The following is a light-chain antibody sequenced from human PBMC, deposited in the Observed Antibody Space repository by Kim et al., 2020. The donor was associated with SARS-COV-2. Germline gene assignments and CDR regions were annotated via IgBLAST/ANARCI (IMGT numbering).Light chain of an antibody. CDR2: DVS. CDR3: SSYTSSSTYV. Sequence: QSALTQPASVSGSPGQSITISCTGTSSDVGGYNYVSWYQQHPGKAPKLMIYDVSKRPSGVSNHFSGSKSGNTASLTISGLQAEDEADYYCSSYTSSSTYVFGTGTKFTVL. CDR1: SSDVGGYNY. V-gene: IGLV2-14*01. J-gene: IGLJ1*01.